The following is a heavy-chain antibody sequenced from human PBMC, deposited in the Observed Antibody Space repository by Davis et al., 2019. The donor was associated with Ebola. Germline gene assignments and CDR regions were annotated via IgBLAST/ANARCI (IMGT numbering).Heavy chain of an antibody. D-gene: IGHD1-26*01. Sequence: PGGSLRLSCAASGFTFSSYGMHWVRQAPGKGLEWVAVIWYDGSNKYYADSVKGRFTISRDNSKNTLYLQMNSLRAEDTAVYYCAKDGGARQWDLYWYFDLWGRGTLVTVSS. CDR3: AKDGGARQWDLYWYFDL. CDR1: GFTFSSYG. V-gene: IGHV3-33*06. CDR2: IWYDGSNK. J-gene: IGHJ2*01.